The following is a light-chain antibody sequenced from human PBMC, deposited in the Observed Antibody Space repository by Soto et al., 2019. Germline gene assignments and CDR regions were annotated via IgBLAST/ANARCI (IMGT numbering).Light chain of an antibody. CDR2: DNN. CDR3: GTWDSSLSAVV. CDR1: SCNIGNNY. J-gene: IGLJ2*01. Sequence: QSVLTQPPSVSAAPGQKVTISCSGRSCNIGNNYVSWYQQLPGTAPKLLIYDNNKRPSGIPDRFSGSKSGTSATLGITGLQTGDEADYYCGTWDSSLSAVVFGGGTQLTVL. V-gene: IGLV1-51*01.